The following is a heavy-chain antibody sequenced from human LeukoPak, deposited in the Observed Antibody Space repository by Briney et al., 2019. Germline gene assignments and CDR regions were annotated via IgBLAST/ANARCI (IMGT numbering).Heavy chain of an antibody. D-gene: IGHD2-15*01. V-gene: IGHV3-30-3*01. J-gene: IGHJ3*02. CDR1: GFTFSSYA. CDR3: ARDHRWYCSGGSYYSSAFDI. CDR2: ISYDGSNK. Sequence: HPGGSLRLSCAASGFTFSSYAMHWVRQAPGKGLEWVAVISYDGSNKYYADSVKGRFTISRDNSKNTLYLQMNSLRAEDTAVYYCARDHRWYCSGGSYYSSAFDIWGQGTMVTVSS.